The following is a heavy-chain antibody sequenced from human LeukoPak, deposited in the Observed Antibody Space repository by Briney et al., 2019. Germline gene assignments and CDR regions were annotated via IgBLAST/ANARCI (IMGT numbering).Heavy chain of an antibody. CDR1: GYTFTGYG. CDR2: ISAYNGNT. D-gene: IGHD3-3*01. J-gene: IGHJ5*02. V-gene: IGHV1-18*01. Sequence: ASVKVSCKASGYTFTGYGISWVRQAPGQGLEWMGWISAYNGNTNYAQKLQGRVTMTTDTSTSTAYMELRSLRSDDTAVYYCARAVTIFGVVTRFDPWGQGTLVTVSS. CDR3: ARAVTIFGVVTRFDP.